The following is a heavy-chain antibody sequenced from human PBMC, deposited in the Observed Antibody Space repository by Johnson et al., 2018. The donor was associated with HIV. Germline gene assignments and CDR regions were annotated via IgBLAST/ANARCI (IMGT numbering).Heavy chain of an antibody. V-gene: IGHV3-64*01. Sequence: MQLVESGGGLVQPGGSLRLSCAASGFTFSSYAMHWVRQAPGKGLEYVSAISSNGGSTYYANSVKGRFTISRDNSKNTLYLQMGSLRAEDMAVYYCAKVYSSSVPAPGIWGQGTMVTVSS. CDR1: GFTFSSYA. CDR2: ISSNGGST. J-gene: IGHJ3*02. CDR3: AKVYSSSVPAPGI. D-gene: IGHD6-6*01.